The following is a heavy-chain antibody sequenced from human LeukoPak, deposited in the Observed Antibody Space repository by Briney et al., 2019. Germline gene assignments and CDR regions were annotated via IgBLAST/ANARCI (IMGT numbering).Heavy chain of an antibody. CDR1: GFTFDDYG. V-gene: IGHV3-20*04. CDR3: ARIIVGATLHSYFDY. D-gene: IGHD1-26*01. CDR2: INWNGGST. Sequence: PGGSLRLSCAASGFTFDDYGMSWVRQAPGKGLEWVSGINWNGGSTGYADSVKGRSTISRDNAKNSLYLQMNSLRAEDTALYYCARIIVGATLHSYFDYWGQGTLVTVSS. J-gene: IGHJ4*02.